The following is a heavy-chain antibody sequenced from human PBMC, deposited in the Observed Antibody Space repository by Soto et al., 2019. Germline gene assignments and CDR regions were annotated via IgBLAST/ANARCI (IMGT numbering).Heavy chain of an antibody. Sequence: QLQLQESGPGLVKPSETLSLTCTVSGGSISSSSYYWGWIRQPPGKGLEWIGSIYYSGSTYYNPSLKSRVTISVDTSKNQFSLKLSSVTAADTAVYYCARHKGGYSYGCLDYWGQGTLVTVSS. CDR1: GGSISSSSYY. CDR3: ARHKGGYSYGCLDY. J-gene: IGHJ4*02. D-gene: IGHD5-18*01. V-gene: IGHV4-39*01. CDR2: IYYSGST.